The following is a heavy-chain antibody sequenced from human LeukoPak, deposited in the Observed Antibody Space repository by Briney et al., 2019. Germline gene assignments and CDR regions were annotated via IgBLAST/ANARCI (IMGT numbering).Heavy chain of an antibody. CDR2: ISGPGDSA. CDR3: AKDRENAAPNDFDY. Sequence: PGGSLRLSCAASGLTFSSYAMSWVRQAPGKGLEWVSTISGPGDSAYYAASVKGRFTISRDKSKSAVYLQMSSLRAEDTAVYYCAKDRENAAPNDFDYWGQGTLVTVSS. J-gene: IGHJ4*02. D-gene: IGHD6-25*01. CDR1: GLTFSSYA. V-gene: IGHV3-23*01.